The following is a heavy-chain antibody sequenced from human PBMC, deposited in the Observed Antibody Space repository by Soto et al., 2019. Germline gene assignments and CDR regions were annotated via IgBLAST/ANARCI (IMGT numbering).Heavy chain of an antibody. D-gene: IGHD3-22*01. J-gene: IGHJ6*02. CDR3: ANTHDYYDSSGPRQYYYYYYGMDV. CDR2: ISYDGSNK. CDR1: GFTFSSYG. V-gene: IGHV3-30*18. Sequence: GSLRLSCAASGFTFSSYGMHWVRQAPGKGLEWVAVISYDGSNKYYADSVKGRFTISRDNSKNTLYLQMNSLRAEDTAVYYCANTHDYYDSSGPRQYYYYYYGMDVWGQGTTVTVSS.